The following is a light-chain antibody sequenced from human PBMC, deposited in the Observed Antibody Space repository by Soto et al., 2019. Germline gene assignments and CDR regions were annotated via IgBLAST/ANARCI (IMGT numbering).Light chain of an antibody. CDR2: KVS. V-gene: IGKV2-30*01. Sequence: DVVMTQSPLSLPVTLGQPASISCRSSQSLAYSDGNTYLNWFQQRPGQSPRRLIYKVSNRDSGVPDRFSGRGSGTDFKLKISRVEAEDVGVYYCLQGTHWPPYTFGQGTKLVIK. CDR1: QSLAYSDGNTY. CDR3: LQGTHWPPYT. J-gene: IGKJ2*01.